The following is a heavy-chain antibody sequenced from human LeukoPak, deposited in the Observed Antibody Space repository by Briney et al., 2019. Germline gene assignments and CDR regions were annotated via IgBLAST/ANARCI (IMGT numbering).Heavy chain of an antibody. CDR2: IYYSGST. D-gene: IGHD3-9*01. J-gene: IGHJ4*02. V-gene: IGHV4-59*01. CDR1: GGSISSYY. CDR3: ARGVLTGYYPIDY. Sequence: QLQESGPGLVKPSETLSLTCTVSGGSISSYYRSWIRQPPGKGLEWIGYIYYSGSTNYNPSLKSRVTISVDTSKNQFSLKLSSVTAADTAVYYCARGVLTGYYPIDYWGQGTLVTVSS.